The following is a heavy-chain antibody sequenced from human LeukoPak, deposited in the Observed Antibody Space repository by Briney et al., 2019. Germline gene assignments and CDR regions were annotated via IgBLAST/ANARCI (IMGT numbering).Heavy chain of an antibody. D-gene: IGHD3-16*02. J-gene: IGHJ4*02. V-gene: IGHV4-34*01. CDR3: ARRGGTYDYVWGSYRHNYYFDY. Sequence: PSETLSLTCAVYGGSFSGYYRSWIRQPPGKGLEWIGEINHSGSTNYNPSLKSRVTISVDTSKNQFSLKLSSVTAADTAVYYCARRGGTYDYVWGSYRHNYYFDYRGQGTLVTVSS. CDR1: GGSFSGYY. CDR2: INHSGST.